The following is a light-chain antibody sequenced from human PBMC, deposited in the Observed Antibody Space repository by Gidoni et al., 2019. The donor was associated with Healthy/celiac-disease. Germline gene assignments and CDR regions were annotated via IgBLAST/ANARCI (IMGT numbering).Light chain of an antibody. CDR3: QQSYSTPWT. Sequence: DIPMTHSPSSLSASVGDRVTITCRASQSISSYLNWYQQKPGKAPKLLIYAASSLQSGVPSRFSGSGSGTDFTLTISSLQPEDFATYYCQQSYSTPWTFGQGTKLEIK. CDR1: QSISSY. CDR2: AAS. V-gene: IGKV1-39*01. J-gene: IGKJ2*02.